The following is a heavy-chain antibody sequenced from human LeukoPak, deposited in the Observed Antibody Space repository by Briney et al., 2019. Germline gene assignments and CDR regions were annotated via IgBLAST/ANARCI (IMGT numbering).Heavy chain of an antibody. Sequence: PGGSLRLSCTASGFTFSNHWMTWVRQPPGKGLEWVANIKEDGSVKYYVDSVKGRFTISRDNTKNALYLQMNSLRADDTAVYFCARDSTWRLDYWGQGTLITVSS. CDR3: ARDSTWRLDY. V-gene: IGHV3-7*03. CDR2: IKEDGSVK. CDR1: GFTFSNHW. D-gene: IGHD5-12*01. J-gene: IGHJ4*02.